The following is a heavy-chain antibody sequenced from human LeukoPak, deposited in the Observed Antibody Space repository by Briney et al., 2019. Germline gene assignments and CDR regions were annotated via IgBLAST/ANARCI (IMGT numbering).Heavy chain of an antibody. Sequence: SETLSLTCTVSGGSISSYYWGWIRQPPGKGLEWIGSIYYSGSTYYNPSLKSRVTISVDTSKNQFSLKLSSVTAADTAVYYCAIHVGYCSSTSCYGAFDIWGQGTMVTVSS. CDR3: AIHVGYCSSTSCYGAFDI. CDR2: IYYSGST. J-gene: IGHJ3*02. CDR1: GGSISSYY. V-gene: IGHV4-39*01. D-gene: IGHD2-2*01.